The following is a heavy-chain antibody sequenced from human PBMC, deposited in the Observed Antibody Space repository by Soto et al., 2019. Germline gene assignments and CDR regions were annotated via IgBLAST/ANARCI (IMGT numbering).Heavy chain of an antibody. CDR3: AKDRGTIFGVVIMVSRGHFDY. D-gene: IGHD3-3*01. CDR2: ISGSGGST. Sequence: GSLRLSCAASGFTFSSYAMSWVRQAPGKGLEWVSAISGSGGSTYYADSVKGRFTISRHNSKNTLYLQMNSLRAEDTAVYYCAKDRGTIFGVVIMVSRGHFDYWGQGTLVTVSS. J-gene: IGHJ4*02. V-gene: IGHV3-23*01. CDR1: GFTFSSYA.